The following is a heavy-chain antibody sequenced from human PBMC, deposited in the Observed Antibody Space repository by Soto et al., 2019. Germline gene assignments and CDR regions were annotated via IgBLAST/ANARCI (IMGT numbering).Heavy chain of an antibody. D-gene: IGHD1-26*01. CDR2: ISSSSSTI. CDR1: GFTFSSYS. V-gene: IGHV3-48*02. CDR3: ASSGSYRGWVDY. Sequence: EVQLVESGGGLVQPGGSLRLSCAASGFTFSSYSMNWVRQAPGKGLEWVSYISSSSSTIYYADSVKGRFTISRDNAKNGLDLQMNSLRDEDTAVYYCASSGSYRGWVDYWGQGTLVTVSS. J-gene: IGHJ4*02.